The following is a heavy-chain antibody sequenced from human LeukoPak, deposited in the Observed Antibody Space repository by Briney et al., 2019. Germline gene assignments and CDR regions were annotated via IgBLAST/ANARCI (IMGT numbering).Heavy chain of an antibody. J-gene: IGHJ4*02. CDR1: GFMLSSTW. CDR3: ARSIPYGTTWYGRSDY. V-gene: IGHV3-7*03. CDR2: IKPDGTTK. D-gene: IGHD6-13*01. Sequence: GGSLRLSCAASGFMLSSTWMHWVRQAPGKGLEWVANIKPDGTTKFYVDSVKGRFTISRDNALNSLYLQMNSLRAEDTAIYYCARSIPYGTTWYGRSDYWGQGTLVTVSS.